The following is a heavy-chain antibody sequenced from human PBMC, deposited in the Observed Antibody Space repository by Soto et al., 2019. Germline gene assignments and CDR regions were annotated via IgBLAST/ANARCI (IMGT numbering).Heavy chain of an antibody. D-gene: IGHD3-16*01. CDR2: IIPILGIA. Sequence: QVQLVQSGAEVKKPGSSVKVSCKASGGTFSSYTISWVRQAPGQGLEWMGRIIPILGIANYAQKFQGRVTITADKSTSTAYMELSSLRSEDTAVYYCARDVWGYVPPTYNWFDPWGQGTLVTVSS. CDR3: ARDVWGYVPPTYNWFDP. V-gene: IGHV1-69*08. J-gene: IGHJ5*02. CDR1: GGTFSSYT.